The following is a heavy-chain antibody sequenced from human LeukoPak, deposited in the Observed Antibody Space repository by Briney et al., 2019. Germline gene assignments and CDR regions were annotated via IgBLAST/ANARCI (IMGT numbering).Heavy chain of an antibody. CDR2: IYYSGTT. CDR1: GGSVSSSNYY. J-gene: IGHJ6*03. Sequence: SETLSLTCTVSGGSVSSSNYYWGWIRQPPGKGLEWIGSIYYSGTTYYNPSLKSRVTISVDTSKNQFSLKLSSVTAADTAVYYCARGSPYYDFSSYYYYYYMDVWGKGTTVTVSS. V-gene: IGHV4-39*01. CDR3: ARGSPYYDFSSYYYYYYMDV. D-gene: IGHD3-3*01.